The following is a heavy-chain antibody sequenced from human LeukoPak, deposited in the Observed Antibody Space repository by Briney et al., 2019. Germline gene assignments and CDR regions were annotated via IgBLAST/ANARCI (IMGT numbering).Heavy chain of an antibody. CDR1: GFTFSSYA. J-gene: IGHJ4*02. Sequence: GGSLRLSCAASGFTFSSYAMSWVRQAPGKGLGWVSGISGSGGTTYYADSVKGRFTISRDNSKNTLYLQMNSLRAEDTAVYYCAKDRVAAADTDSFDYWGQGTLVTVSS. V-gene: IGHV3-23*01. CDR3: AKDRVAAADTDSFDY. CDR2: ISGSGGTT. D-gene: IGHD6-13*01.